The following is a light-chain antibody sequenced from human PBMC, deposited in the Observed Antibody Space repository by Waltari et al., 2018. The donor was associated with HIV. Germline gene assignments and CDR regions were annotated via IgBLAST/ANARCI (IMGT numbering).Light chain of an antibody. V-gene: IGLV3-1*01. CDR3: QAWDSSAGV. CDR1: KLGDSY. Sequence: SYELTKPPSVSVYPGHTASTTCTGTKLGDSYACWYHQKPGQSPVLVIYQASKRPSWIPERFSGSNSGNTATLTISGTQAMDEADYYCQAWDSSAGVFGGGTKLTVL. CDR2: QAS. J-gene: IGLJ2*01.